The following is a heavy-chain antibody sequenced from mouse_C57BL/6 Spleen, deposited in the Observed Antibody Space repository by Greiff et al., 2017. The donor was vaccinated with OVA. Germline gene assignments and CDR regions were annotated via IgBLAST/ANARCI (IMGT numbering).Heavy chain of an antibody. CDR1: GYTFTDYY. J-gene: IGHJ4*01. D-gene: IGHD2-3*01. CDR3: ARRIYDGYSYYYAMDY. CDR2: INPNNGGT. Sequence: VQLQQSGPELVKPGASVKISCKASGYTFTDYYMNWVKQSHGKSLEWIGDINPNNGGTSYNQKFKGKATLTVDKSSSTAYMELRSLTSEDSAVYYCARRIYDGYSYYYAMDYWGQGTSVTVSS. V-gene: IGHV1-26*01.